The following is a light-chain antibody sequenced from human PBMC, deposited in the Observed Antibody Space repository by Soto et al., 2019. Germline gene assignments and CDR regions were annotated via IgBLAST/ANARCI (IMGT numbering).Light chain of an antibody. J-gene: IGKJ2*01. CDR1: QDIRTY. CDR2: DTS. CDR3: QQYDYVPYT. V-gene: IGKV1-33*01. Sequence: DIQMTQSPSSLSAFVGDRVTITCQASQDIRTYLNWYQQKPGKAPKLLIYDTSNLETGVPSRFSGRGSGTSFTLTISSLQPDDIATYYCQQYDYVPYTFXQGTKVDIK.